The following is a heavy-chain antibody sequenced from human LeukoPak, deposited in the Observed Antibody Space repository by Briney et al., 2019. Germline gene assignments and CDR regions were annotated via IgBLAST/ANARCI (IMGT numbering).Heavy chain of an antibody. V-gene: IGHV4-59*01. CDR2: IYYSGST. Sequence: SETLSLTCTVSGGSISSYYWSWIRQPPGKGLEWIGYIYYSGSTNYNPSLKSRVTISVDTSKNQFSLKLSSVTAADTAVYYCARIRGISLDYMDVWGEGTTVTVSS. CDR1: GGSISSYY. J-gene: IGHJ6*03. D-gene: IGHD2/OR15-2a*01. CDR3: ARIRGISLDYMDV.